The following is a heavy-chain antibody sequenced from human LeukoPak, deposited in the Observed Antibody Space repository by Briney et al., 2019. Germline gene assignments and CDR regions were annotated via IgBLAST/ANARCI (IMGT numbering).Heavy chain of an antibody. V-gene: IGHV3-48*03. Sequence: GGSLRLSCAASGFTFSNYEMNWVRQAPGKGLEWVSYISSSGSTIYYADSVKGRFTISRDNAKNSLYLLMNSLRAEDTAVYYCARDDGRRFDPWGQGTLVTVSS. J-gene: IGHJ5*02. CDR3: ARDDGRRFDP. CDR2: ISSSGSTI. CDR1: GFTFSNYE.